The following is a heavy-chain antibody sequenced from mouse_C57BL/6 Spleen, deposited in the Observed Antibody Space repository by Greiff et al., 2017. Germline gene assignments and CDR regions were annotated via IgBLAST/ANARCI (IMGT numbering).Heavy chain of an antibody. CDR3: VRHDDYDAWFAY. CDR1: GFSFNTYA. Sequence: EVHLVESGGGLVQPKGSLKLSCAASGFSFNTYAMNWVRQAPGKGLEWVARIRSKSNNYATYYADSVKDRFTISRDDSESMLYLQMNNLKTEDTAMYYCVRHDDYDAWFAYWGQGTLVTVSA. J-gene: IGHJ3*01. CDR2: IRSKSNNYAT. V-gene: IGHV10-1*01. D-gene: IGHD2-4*01.